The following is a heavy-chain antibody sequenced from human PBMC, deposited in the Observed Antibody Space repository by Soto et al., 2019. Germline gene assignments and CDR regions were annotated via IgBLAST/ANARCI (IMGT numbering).Heavy chain of an antibody. CDR2: IWYDGSNK. Sequence: VAVIWYDGSNKYYADSVKGRFTISRDNSKNTLYLQMNSLRAEDTAVYYCARGLRGSSWYGEYFQHWGQGTLVTVSS. J-gene: IGHJ1*01. D-gene: IGHD6-13*01. CDR3: ARGLRGSSWYGEYFQH. V-gene: IGHV3-33*01.